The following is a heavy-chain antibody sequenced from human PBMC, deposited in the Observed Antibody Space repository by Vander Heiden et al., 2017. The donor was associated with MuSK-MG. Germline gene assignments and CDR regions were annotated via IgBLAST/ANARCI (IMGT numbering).Heavy chain of an antibody. CDR1: GGTFSSYA. Sequence: QVQLVHSGAEVTRPGSSVKVSCKASGGTFSSYAISWVRQAPGQGREWMGGIIPIFGTANYAQKFQGRVTITAEKSTSTAYMELSSLRSEDTAVYYWARTTPPLLWFGELTSDDFDIWGQGTMVTVSS. CDR3: ARTTPPLLWFGELTSDDFDI. CDR2: IIPIFGTA. V-gene: IGHV1-69*06. D-gene: IGHD3-10*01. J-gene: IGHJ3*02.